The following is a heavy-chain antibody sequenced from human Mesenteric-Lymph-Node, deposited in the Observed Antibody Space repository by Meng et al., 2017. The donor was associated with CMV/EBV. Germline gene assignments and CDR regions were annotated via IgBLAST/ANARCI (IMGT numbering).Heavy chain of an antibody. D-gene: IGHD3-3*01. CDR1: GFTFGSYA. CDR2: ITGSGGIT. J-gene: IGHJ4*02. CDR3: AKYYPTIFGVLQRSDYFDY. V-gene: IGHV3-23*01. Sequence: GGSLRLSCAASGFTFGSYALSWVRQAPGKGLEWVSTITGSGGITFYADSVKGRFTISRDNSKKTLYLQMDSLSAEDTAIYYCAKYYPTIFGVLQRSDYFDYWGQGTLVTVSS.